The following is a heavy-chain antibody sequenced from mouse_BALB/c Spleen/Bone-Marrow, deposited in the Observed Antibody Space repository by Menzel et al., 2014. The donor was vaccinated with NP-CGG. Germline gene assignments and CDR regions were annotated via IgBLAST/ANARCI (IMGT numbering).Heavy chain of an antibody. CDR3: ARGYNYVMDY. J-gene: IGHJ4*01. CDR2: FYPGNGDT. Sequence: QVQLQQSGAELVKPGASGKMSCKASGYTFTSYNMHWVKQTPGRGLEWIGSFYPGNGDTSNNQKFKGKATLTADKSSSTAFMQLSSLTSEDSAVYYCARGYNYVMDYWGQGSSVTVSS. CDR1: GYTFTSYN. V-gene: IGHV1-12*01. D-gene: IGHD3-1*01.